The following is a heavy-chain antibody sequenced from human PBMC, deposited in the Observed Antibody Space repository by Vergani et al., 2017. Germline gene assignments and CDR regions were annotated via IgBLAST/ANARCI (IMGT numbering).Heavy chain of an antibody. CDR1: GFIFSTYA. Sequence: EVQLLESGGDLVQPGGSLRLSCTASGFIFSTYAMSWVRQAPGKGLEWVANIYPDGSEKYYVDSVRGRFTISRDNSKNTLYLQMNSLRAEDTAVYYCARDLYMDVWGKGTTVTVSS. CDR3: ARDLYMDV. V-gene: IGHV3-7*01. CDR2: IYPDGSEK. J-gene: IGHJ6*03.